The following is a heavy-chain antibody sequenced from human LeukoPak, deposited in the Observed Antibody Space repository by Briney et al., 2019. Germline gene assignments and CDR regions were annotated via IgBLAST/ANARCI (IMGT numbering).Heavy chain of an antibody. J-gene: IGHJ4*02. CDR1: GFTFSSYA. D-gene: IGHD5-18*01. CDR2: ISSNGGST. V-gene: IGHV3-64*01. CDR3: ARSYGFRFFDY. Sequence: GGSLRLSCAASGFTFSSYAMHWVRHAPGKGLEYVSAISSNGGSTYYANSVKGRFTISRDNSKNTLYLQMGSLRAEDMAVYYCARSYGFRFFDYWGQGTLVTVSS.